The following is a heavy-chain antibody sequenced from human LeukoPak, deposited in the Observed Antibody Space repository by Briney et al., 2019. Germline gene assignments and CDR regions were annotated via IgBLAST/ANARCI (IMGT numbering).Heavy chain of an antibody. D-gene: IGHD3-22*01. Sequence: GGSLRLSCAASGFTFSSYSMNWVRQAPGKGLDWVSSISSSSSYIYYADSVKGRFTISRDNAKNSLYLQMNSLRAEDTAVYYCARGGGNYYDSSGYYYYFDYWGQGTLVTVSS. CDR1: GFTFSSYS. CDR3: ARGGGNYYDSSGYYYYFDY. J-gene: IGHJ4*02. V-gene: IGHV3-21*01. CDR2: ISSSSSYI.